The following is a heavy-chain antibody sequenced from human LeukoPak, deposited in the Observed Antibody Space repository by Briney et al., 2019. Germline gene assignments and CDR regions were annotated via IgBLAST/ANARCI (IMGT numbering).Heavy chain of an antibody. CDR3: ARDPHRGWFGEGAFDI. D-gene: IGHD3-10*01. Sequence: ASVKVSCKASGYTFTGYYMHWVRQAPGQGLEWMGWINPNSGGTNYAQKFQGRVTMTRDTSISTAYMELSRLRSDDTAVYYCARDPHRGWFGEGAFDIWGQGTMVTVSS. J-gene: IGHJ3*02. CDR2: INPNSGGT. CDR1: GYTFTGYY. V-gene: IGHV1-2*02.